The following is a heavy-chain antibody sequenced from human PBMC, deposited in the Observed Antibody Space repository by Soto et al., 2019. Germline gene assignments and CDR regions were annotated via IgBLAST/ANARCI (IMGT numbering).Heavy chain of an antibody. J-gene: IGHJ4*02. D-gene: IGHD6-19*01. V-gene: IGHV3-23*01. CDR2: TSGGAGST. CDR3: AKGRYRIGWYGPCFDY. CDR1: GFTFNSSA. Sequence: EVQLLEAGGGLVQPGGSLRLSCAASGFTFNSSAMSWVRQAPGKGLEWVSTTSGGAGSTYYADSVKGRFTISRDNSKNTLYLQMNSLRADDTAVYYCAKGRYRIGWYGPCFDYWGQGTLVTVSS.